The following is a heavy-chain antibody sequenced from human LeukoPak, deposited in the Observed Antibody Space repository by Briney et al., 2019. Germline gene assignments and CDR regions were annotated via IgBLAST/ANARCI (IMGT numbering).Heavy chain of an antibody. J-gene: IGHJ4*02. CDR2: IYTSGST. CDR1: GGSISSYY. Sequence: PSETLSLTCSVSGGSISSYYWTWIRQPAGMGLEWIGRIYTSGSTNYNPSLKSRVTMSVDTSKNQFSLKLRSVTAADTAVYYCAREGGGSSSWYNYFDYWGQGTLVTVSS. CDR3: AREGGGSSSWYNYFDY. D-gene: IGHD6-13*01. V-gene: IGHV4-4*07.